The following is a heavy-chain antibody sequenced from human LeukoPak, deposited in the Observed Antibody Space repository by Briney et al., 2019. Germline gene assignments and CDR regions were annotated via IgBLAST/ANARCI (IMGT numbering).Heavy chain of an antibody. Sequence: ASVKVSCKPSRYTFTAYYMHWVSQAPRHGFQWMGWVNPNSGGTNYAQKFQGRVTMTRDTSINTAYMELTSLRSGDTAVYYCARGNGDNNWFDPWGQGTLVTVSS. CDR2: VNPNSGGT. CDR1: RYTFTAYY. D-gene: IGHD4-17*01. V-gene: IGHV1-2*02. J-gene: IGHJ5*02. CDR3: ARGNGDNNWFDP.